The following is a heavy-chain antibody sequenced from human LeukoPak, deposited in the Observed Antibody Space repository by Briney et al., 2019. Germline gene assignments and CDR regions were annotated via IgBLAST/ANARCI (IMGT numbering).Heavy chain of an antibody. Sequence: SETLSLTCTVSGGSISSYYWSWIRQPPGKGLEWIGSIYYSGSTYYNPSLKSRVTISVDTSKNQFSLKLSSVTAADTAVYYCARHFSSTSYDYWGQGTLVTVSS. CDR1: GGSISSYY. CDR2: IYYSGST. D-gene: IGHD2-2*01. V-gene: IGHV4-59*05. J-gene: IGHJ4*02. CDR3: ARHFSSTSYDY.